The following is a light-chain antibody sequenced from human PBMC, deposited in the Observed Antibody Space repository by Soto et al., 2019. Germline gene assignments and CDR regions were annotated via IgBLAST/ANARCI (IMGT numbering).Light chain of an antibody. CDR1: SSNIGNNN. CDR2: DNN. CDR3: ATWDGSLSVVV. Sequence: QSVLTQPPSASGTPGQRVTISCSGSSSNIGNNNVYWYQQFPGTAPKRLIYDNNQRPPGVPDRFSGSKSGTSASLAISGLRSEDEADYYCATWDGSLSVVVFVGGTKLTVL. V-gene: IGLV1-47*02. J-gene: IGLJ2*01.